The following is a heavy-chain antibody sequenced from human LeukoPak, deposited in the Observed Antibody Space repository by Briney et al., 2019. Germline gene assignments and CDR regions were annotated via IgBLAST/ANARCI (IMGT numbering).Heavy chain of an antibody. V-gene: IGHV4-30-2*01. Sequence: PSETLSLTCSVSDDSMNNSTYSWTWLRQTPGKGLEWIGYIYHSGTTFYNPSLKSRVTISLDGSKNHFFLTLTSMTAADTAVYYCARGLRRIDAFDVWGQGTMVTVSS. CDR3: ARGLRRIDAFDV. CDR2: IYHSGTT. CDR1: DDSMNNSTYS. J-gene: IGHJ3*01. D-gene: IGHD4-17*01.